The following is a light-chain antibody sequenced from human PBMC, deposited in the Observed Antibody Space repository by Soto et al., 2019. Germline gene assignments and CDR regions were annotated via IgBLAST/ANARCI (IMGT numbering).Light chain of an antibody. J-gene: IGLJ1*01. V-gene: IGLV2-8*01. CDR1: KSDIGVYDF. Sequence: QSALTQPRSASGSPGQSVTISCTGTKSDIGVYDFVSWYQHHPGKAPRLIISAVVQRPSGVPDRFSGSKSGNTASLTVSGLQAADEAYYFCKSYAGSNTYVFGSGTKVTVL. CDR2: AVV. CDR3: KSYAGSNTYV.